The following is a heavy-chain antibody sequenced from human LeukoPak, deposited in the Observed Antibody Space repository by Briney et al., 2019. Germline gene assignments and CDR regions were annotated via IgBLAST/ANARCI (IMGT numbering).Heavy chain of an antibody. CDR1: GFTFSSYS. Sequence: GGSLRLSCAASGFTFSSYSMNWVRQAPGKGLEWVSSISSSSSYIYYADSVKGRFTISRDNAKNSLYLQMNGLRAEDTAVYYCARGVRSGRDFDYWGQGTLVTVSS. D-gene: IGHD3-10*01. J-gene: IGHJ4*02. CDR3: ARGVRSGRDFDY. V-gene: IGHV3-21*01. CDR2: ISSSSSYI.